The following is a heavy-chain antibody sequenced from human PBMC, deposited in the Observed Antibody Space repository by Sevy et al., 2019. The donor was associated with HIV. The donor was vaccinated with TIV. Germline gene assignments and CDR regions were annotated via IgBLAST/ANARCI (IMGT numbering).Heavy chain of an antibody. J-gene: IGHJ4*02. Sequence: GKSLKISCAASGFTFSSCAMHWVRQAPGKGLEWVAVISYDGSNKYYADSVKGRFTISRDNSKNTLYLQMNSLRAEDTAVYYCAREFRNRFDYWGQGTLVTVSS. CDR2: ISYDGSNK. V-gene: IGHV3-30*04. CDR3: AREFRNRFDY. CDR1: GFTFSSCA. D-gene: IGHD4-4*01.